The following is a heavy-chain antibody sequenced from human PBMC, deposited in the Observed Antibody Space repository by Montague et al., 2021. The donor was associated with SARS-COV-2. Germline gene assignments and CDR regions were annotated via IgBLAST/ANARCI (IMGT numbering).Heavy chain of an antibody. D-gene: IGHD6-13*01. V-gene: IGHV4-39*07. J-gene: IGHJ6*02. CDR2: XYYSGST. Sequence: LVKPTQTLTLTCTFSGFSLNTPEVAVGWIRQPPGKGLEWIGSXYYSGSTYYNPSLKSRVTISVDTSKNQFSLKLSSVATADTAVYYCARVGRQQLVRLPGMDVWGQGTTVTVSS. CDR1: GFSLNTPEVA. CDR3: ARVGRQQLVRLPGMDV.